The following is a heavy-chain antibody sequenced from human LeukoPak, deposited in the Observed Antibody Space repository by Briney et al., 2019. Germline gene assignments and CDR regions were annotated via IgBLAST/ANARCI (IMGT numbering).Heavy chain of an antibody. CDR2: ISYEGSKD. Sequence: PGGSLRLSCAASGFTFNYYAIHWVRQAPGKGLEWVAVISYEGSKDFYSDSVKGRFTISRDNSKNTLYLQMNSLRTEDTAVYYCARDDSRGFDYWGQGTLVTVSS. CDR1: GFTFNYYA. V-gene: IGHV3-30*04. J-gene: IGHJ4*02. D-gene: IGHD3-22*01. CDR3: ARDDSRGFDY.